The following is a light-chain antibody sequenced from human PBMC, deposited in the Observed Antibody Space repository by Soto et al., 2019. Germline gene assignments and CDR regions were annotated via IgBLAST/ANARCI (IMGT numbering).Light chain of an antibody. CDR3: QQYNSYWT. J-gene: IGKJ1*01. CDR1: QSITTW. Sequence: DIQMTQSPSTLSASVGDRVTITCRASQSITTWLAWYQQKPGKAPKLLIYDASSLESGVPSRFSGSGSGTEFTLTISNLQPDDFATYYCQQYNSYWTFCQGT. CDR2: DAS. V-gene: IGKV1-5*01.